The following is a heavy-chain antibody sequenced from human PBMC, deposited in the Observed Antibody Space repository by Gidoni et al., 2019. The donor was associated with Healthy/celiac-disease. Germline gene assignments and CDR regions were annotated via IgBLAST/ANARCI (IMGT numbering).Heavy chain of an antibody. Sequence: QVHLVQSGAEVKKSGASVKVSCKASGYTFTSYDINWVRQATGQGLEWMGWKFQGRVIMTRNTSISTAYMELSSLRSEDTAVYYCARGNDYWGQGTLVTVSS. J-gene: IGHJ4*02. CDR1: GYTFTSYD. V-gene: IGHV1-8*01. CDR3: ARGNDY.